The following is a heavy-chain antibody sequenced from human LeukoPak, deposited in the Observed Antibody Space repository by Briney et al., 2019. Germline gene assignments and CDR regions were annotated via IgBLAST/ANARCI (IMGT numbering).Heavy chain of an antibody. CDR3: ARIVPYNYGYIDY. CDR2: IYYSGST. J-gene: IGHJ4*02. D-gene: IGHD5-18*01. Sequence: SGTLSLTCTVSGGSISPYYWSWIRQPPGKGLEWIGYIYYSGSTNYNASLRSRVTISVDTSKNQLSLKLSSVTAADTAVYYCARIVPYNYGYIDYWGQGALVTVSS. V-gene: IGHV4-59*01. CDR1: GGSISPYY.